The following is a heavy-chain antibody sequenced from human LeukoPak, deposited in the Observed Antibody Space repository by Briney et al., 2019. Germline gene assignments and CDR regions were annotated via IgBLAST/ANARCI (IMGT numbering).Heavy chain of an antibody. CDR1: GFTFSSYS. CDR3: ARDQLYCTGGICYFDY. CDR2: ISRSSRYI. D-gene: IGHD2-8*02. J-gene: IGHJ4*02. V-gene: IGHV3-21*01. Sequence: GGSLRLSCAASGFTFSSYSMNWVRQAPGKGLEWVSSISRSSRYIYYADSVKGRFTISRDNAKNTLYLQMNSLRTGDTAVYYCARDQLYCTGGICYFDYCGQGTLVTVSS.